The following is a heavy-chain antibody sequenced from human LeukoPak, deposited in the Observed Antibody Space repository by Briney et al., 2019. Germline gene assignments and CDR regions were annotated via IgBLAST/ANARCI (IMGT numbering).Heavy chain of an antibody. CDR2: VYNSGST. D-gene: IGHD3-22*01. Sequence: SETLSLTCTVSGGSVSSYYWSWVRQPPGEGLEWIAYVYNSGSTNYNPSLKSRVTISVDTSKNQFSLKLSSVTAADTAVYYCATDYYDSSGIAFDIWGQGTMVTVSS. CDR1: GGSVSSYY. CDR3: ATDYYDSSGIAFDI. J-gene: IGHJ3*02. V-gene: IGHV4-59*02.